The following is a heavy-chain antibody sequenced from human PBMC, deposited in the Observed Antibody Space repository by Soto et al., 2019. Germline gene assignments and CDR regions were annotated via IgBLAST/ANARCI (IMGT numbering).Heavy chain of an antibody. J-gene: IGHJ4*02. D-gene: IGHD6-19*01. CDR2: INPSGGST. V-gene: IGHV1-46*01. CDR3: TRLEAEVDGTLNY. Sequence: QVQLVQSGAEVKKPGASVKVSCKASGYTFTSYYMHWVRQAPGQGLEWMGIINPSGGSTSYAQKFQGRVTMTRDTSTSTVYMELSSLSSEDTALYYCTRLEAEVDGTLNYWGQGTLVTVSS. CDR1: GYTFTSYY.